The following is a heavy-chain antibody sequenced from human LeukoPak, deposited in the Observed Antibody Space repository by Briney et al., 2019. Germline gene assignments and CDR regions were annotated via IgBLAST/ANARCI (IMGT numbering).Heavy chain of an antibody. CDR2: IYSGGST. D-gene: IGHD6-19*01. CDR1: EFTVRSNY. CDR3: ARPGYSSGWYYYFDY. Sequence: PGGPLRLSCAASEFTVRSNYMSWVRQAPGKGLEWVSVIYSGGSTYYADSVKGRFTISRDNAKNTLYLQMNSLRAEDTAVYYCARPGYSSGWYYYFDYWGQGTLVTVSS. V-gene: IGHV3-53*01. J-gene: IGHJ4*02.